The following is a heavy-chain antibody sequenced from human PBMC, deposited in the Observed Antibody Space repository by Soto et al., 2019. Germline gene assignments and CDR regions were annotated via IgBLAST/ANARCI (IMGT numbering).Heavy chain of an antibody. J-gene: IGHJ5*02. D-gene: IGHD3-10*01. CDR3: ARGINMVRGVLHNWFDP. CDR2: INPNSGGT. Sequence: ASVKVSCKASGYTFTGYYMHWVRQAPGQGLEWMGWINPNSGGTNYAQKFQGWVTMTRDTSISTAYMELSRLRSDDTAVYYCARGINMVRGVLHNWFDPWGQGTLVTVSS. CDR1: GYTFTGYY. V-gene: IGHV1-2*04.